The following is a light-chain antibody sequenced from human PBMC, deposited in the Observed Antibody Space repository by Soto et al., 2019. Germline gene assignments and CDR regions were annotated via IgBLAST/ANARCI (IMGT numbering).Light chain of an antibody. V-gene: IGLV2-8*01. CDR2: EVS. CDR3: SPFAGNNTLV. J-gene: IGLJ2*01. Sequence: QSALTQPPSASGSPGQSVTISCTGTSSDVGGYDYVSWYQQHPGKAPKLMISEVSKRPSGVPDRFSGSKSGNTASLTVSGLQAEDEADYYCSPFAGNNTLVFGGGTKLTVL. CDR1: SSDVGGYDY.